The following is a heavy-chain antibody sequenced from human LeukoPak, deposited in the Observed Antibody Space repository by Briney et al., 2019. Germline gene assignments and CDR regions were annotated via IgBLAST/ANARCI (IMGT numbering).Heavy chain of an antibody. Sequence: SETLSLTCTVSGDSVNSGAYYWSWIRQSPGKGLEWIGNIYYSGSAYYNPSLKSRVTISVDKSKNQFSLKLSSVTAADTAVYYCARDPLDYYGSGSRTPDYWGRGTLVTVSS. CDR3: ARDPLDYYGSGSRTPDY. CDR2: IYYSGSA. J-gene: IGHJ4*02. CDR1: GDSVNSGAYY. V-gene: IGHV4-39*07. D-gene: IGHD3-10*01.